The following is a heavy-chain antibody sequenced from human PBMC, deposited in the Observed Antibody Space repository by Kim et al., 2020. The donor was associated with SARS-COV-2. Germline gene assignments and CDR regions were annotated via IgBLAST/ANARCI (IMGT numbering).Heavy chain of an antibody. Sequence: SETLSLTCAVYGGSFSGYYWSWIRQPPGKGLEWIGEINHSGSTNYNPSLKSRVTISVDTSKNQFSLKLSSVTAADTAVYYCARGPTDYYGSGFDYWGQGTLVTVSS. CDR1: GGSFSGYY. J-gene: IGHJ4*02. V-gene: IGHV4-34*01. D-gene: IGHD3-10*01. CDR2: INHSGST. CDR3: ARGPTDYYGSGFDY.